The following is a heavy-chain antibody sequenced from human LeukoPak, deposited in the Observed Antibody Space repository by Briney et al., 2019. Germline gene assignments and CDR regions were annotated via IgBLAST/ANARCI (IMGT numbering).Heavy chain of an antibody. Sequence: TSETLSLTCTVSGGSINNYYWSWIRQPPGKGLEYIGYIFYSGSTNYNPSLKSRVSISVDTSKNQFSLKLSSVTAADTAVYYCARGWGNWVDYWGQGTLVTVSA. D-gene: IGHD7-27*01. J-gene: IGHJ4*02. CDR2: IFYSGST. CDR3: ARGWGNWVDY. V-gene: IGHV4-59*01. CDR1: GGSINNYY.